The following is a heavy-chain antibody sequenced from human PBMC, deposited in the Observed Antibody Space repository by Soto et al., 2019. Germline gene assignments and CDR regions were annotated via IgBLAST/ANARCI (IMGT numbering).Heavy chain of an antibody. CDR3: ARDKRGYSYGHYYYYGMDV. V-gene: IGHV3-21*01. CDR2: ISSSSSYI. D-gene: IGHD5-18*01. CDR1: GFTFSSYS. Sequence: GSLRLSCAASGFTFSSYSMNWVRQAPGKGLEWVSSISSSSSYIYYADSVKGRFTISRDNAKNSLYLQMSSLRAEDTAVYYCARDKRGYSYGHYYYYGMDVWGQGTTVTVSS. J-gene: IGHJ6*02.